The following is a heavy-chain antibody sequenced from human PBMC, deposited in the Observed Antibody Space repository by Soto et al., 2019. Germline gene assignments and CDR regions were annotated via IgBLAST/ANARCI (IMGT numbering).Heavy chain of an antibody. D-gene: IGHD1-7*01. Sequence: VQLQGSGPGLLKPSQTLSLTCTVSGASVNTGDYYWSYIRHPPGKGLEWLGYIFYSGDTYYNPSLKSRATISLNTSRNQFSRTLTSVTDADTALYYCVGTGTTDDFWGQGTLVTVSS. CDR3: VGTGTTDDF. CDR2: IFYSGDT. CDR1: GASVNTGDYY. J-gene: IGHJ1*01. V-gene: IGHV4-30-4*01.